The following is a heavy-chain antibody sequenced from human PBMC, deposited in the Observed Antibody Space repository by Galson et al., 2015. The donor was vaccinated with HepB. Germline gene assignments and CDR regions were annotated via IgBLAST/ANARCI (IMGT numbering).Heavy chain of an antibody. Sequence: SLRLSCAASGFTFSNFGMHWVRQAPGKGLEWVAVISYDGSSNYYADSVKGRFTISRDNSKNTLYLQMNSLRAEDTAVYYCAKRRTSHPRYYGMGVWGQGTTVTVSS. CDR2: ISYDGSSN. V-gene: IGHV3-30*18. CDR1: GFTFSNFG. CDR3: AKRRTSHPRYYGMGV. D-gene: IGHD2-2*01. J-gene: IGHJ6*02.